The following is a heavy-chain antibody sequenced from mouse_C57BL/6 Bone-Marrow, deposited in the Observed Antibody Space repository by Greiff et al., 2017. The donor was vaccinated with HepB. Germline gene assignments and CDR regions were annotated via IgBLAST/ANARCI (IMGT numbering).Heavy chain of an antibody. D-gene: IGHD1-1*01. V-gene: IGHV3-6*01. J-gene: IGHJ1*03. Sequence: EVQVVESGPGLVKPSQSLSLTCSVTGYSITSGYYWNWIRQFPGNKLEWMGYISYDGSNNYNPSLKNRISITRDTSKNQFFLKLNSVTTEDTATYYCARGDYGSSYGYWYFDVWGTGTTVTVSS. CDR3: ARGDYGSSYGYWYFDV. CDR2: ISYDGSN. CDR1: GYSITSGYY.